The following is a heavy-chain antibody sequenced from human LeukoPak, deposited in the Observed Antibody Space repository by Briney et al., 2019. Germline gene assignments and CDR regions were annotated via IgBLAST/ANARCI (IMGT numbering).Heavy chain of an antibody. Sequence: GGSLRLSCAASGFTFSSYWMHWVRQAPGKGLVWVSRINSDGSSTSYADSVKGRFTISRDNAKNTLYLQMNSLRAEDTAVYYCERSKKSSDAFDIWGKGTMVTASS. CDR3: ERSKKSSDAFDI. J-gene: IGHJ3*02. D-gene: IGHD6-13*01. CDR1: GFTFSSYW. V-gene: IGHV3-74*01. CDR2: INSDGSST.